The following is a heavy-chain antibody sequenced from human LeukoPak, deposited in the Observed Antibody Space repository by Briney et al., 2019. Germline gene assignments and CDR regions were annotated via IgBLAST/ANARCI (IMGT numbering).Heavy chain of an antibody. CDR1: GGSISSGGYY. J-gene: IGHJ4*02. Sequence: PSETLSLTCTVSGGSISSGGYYWSWIRQHPGEGLEWIGYIYYSGSTYYNPSLKSRVTISVDTSKNQFSLKLSSVTAADTAVYYCARSGDFYYDSSGYIYFDYWGQGTLVTVSS. V-gene: IGHV4-31*03. CDR3: ARSGDFYYDSSGYIYFDY. D-gene: IGHD3-22*01. CDR2: IYYSGST.